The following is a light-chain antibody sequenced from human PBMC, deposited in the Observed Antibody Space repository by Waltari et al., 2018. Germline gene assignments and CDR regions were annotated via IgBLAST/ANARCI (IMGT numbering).Light chain of an antibody. J-gene: IGKJ2*01. CDR2: DAS. CDR3: QQRGNWPSGYT. Sequence: EIVLTQSPATLSLSPGERATLSCRASQSVSTYLTWYQQKPGQAPRRLINDASRTATGIPARFSGSGSGTDFTLTISSLEPEDFAVYYCQQRGNWPSGYTFGQGTKLEIK. CDR1: QSVSTY. V-gene: IGKV3-11*01.